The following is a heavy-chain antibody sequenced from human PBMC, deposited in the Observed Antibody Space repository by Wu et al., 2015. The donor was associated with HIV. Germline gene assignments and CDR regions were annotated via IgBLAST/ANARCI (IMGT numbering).Heavy chain of an antibody. Sequence: QVQLVQSGAEVKKPGASVKVSCKASGYTFTGHYIHWVRQAPGQGLEWMGIIKPSGGSTGYAQKFQGRVTMTRDTSTNIVYMELSNLRSDDTAVYYCARAHLDTVVVRVAPEETGYLDLWGQGTLVSVSS. CDR2: IKPSGGST. J-gene: IGHJ4*02. CDR3: ARAHLDTVVVRVAPEETGYLDL. CDR1: GYTFTGHY. D-gene: IGHD2-2*03. V-gene: IGHV1-46*01.